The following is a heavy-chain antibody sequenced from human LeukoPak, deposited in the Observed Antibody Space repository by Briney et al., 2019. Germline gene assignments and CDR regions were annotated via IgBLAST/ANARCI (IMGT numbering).Heavy chain of an antibody. D-gene: IGHD2-2*01. CDR1: GFTFSSYA. CDR3: AREVVVVPAAMGRPYFDY. J-gene: IGHJ4*02. CDR2: ISYDGSNK. Sequence: GGSLRLSCAASGFTFSSYAMHWVRQAPGKGLEWVAVISYDGSNKYYADSVKGRFTISRDNSKNTLYPQMNSLRAEDTAVYYCAREVVVVPAAMGRPYFDYWGQGTLVTVSS. V-gene: IGHV3-30*04.